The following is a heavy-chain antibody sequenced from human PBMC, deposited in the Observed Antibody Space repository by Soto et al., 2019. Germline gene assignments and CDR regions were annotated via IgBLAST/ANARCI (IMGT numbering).Heavy chain of an antibody. CDR3: TRAIGSGGVMGGFDY. D-gene: IGHD3-16*01. J-gene: IGHJ4*02. CDR1: GGTFNMFA. CDR2: IIPIFDAP. Sequence: ASVKVSCKASGGTFNMFAMNWVRQAPGHGLEWMGGIIPIFDAPRYSEQFQGRVTITVDESTSTAYMELSSLRSDDTAIYYCTRAIGSGGVMGGFDYWGQGTLVTGLL. V-gene: IGHV1-69*13.